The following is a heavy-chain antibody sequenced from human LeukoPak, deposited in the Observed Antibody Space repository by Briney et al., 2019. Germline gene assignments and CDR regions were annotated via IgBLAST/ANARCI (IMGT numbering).Heavy chain of an antibody. CDR2: IYYSGST. V-gene: IGHV4-59*01. CDR3: ARGAECSGNSCDGGNWLDP. Sequence: SETLSLTCTVSGGSISSYYWSWIRQPPGKGLEWIGYIYYSGSTTYNPSLQSRVTFSVDTSKNHFSLKLSSVTAADTAVYYCARGAECSGNSCDGGNWLDPWGQGTLVTVSS. CDR1: GGSISSYY. D-gene: IGHD2-15*01. J-gene: IGHJ5*02.